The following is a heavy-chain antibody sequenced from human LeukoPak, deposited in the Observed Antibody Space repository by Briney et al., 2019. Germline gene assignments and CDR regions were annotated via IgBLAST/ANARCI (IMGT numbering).Heavy chain of an antibody. CDR2: INPNSGGT. V-gene: IGHV1-2*02. CDR1: GYTFTDYY. CDR3: ARDLMVRGVHDY. D-gene: IGHD3-10*01. J-gene: IGHJ4*02. Sequence: ASVKVSCKASGYTFTDYYMHWVRQAPGQGLEWMGWINPNSGGTNYAQKFQGRVTMTRDTSISTAYMELSRLRSDDTAVYYCARDLMVRGVHDYWGQGTLVTVSS.